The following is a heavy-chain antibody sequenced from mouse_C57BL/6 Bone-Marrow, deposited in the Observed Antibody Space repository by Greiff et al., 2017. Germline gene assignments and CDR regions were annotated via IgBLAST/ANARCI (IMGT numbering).Heavy chain of an antibody. Sequence: QVQLQQSGAELMKPGASVKLSCKATGYTFTGYWIEWVKQRPGHGLEWIGELLPGSGSTNYNEKFKGKATFTADTSSNTAYMQLSSLTTEDSAIYYCARGVFITTVVATSDYWSQGTTLTVSS. V-gene: IGHV1-9*01. CDR2: LLPGSGST. J-gene: IGHJ2*01. CDR1: GYTFTGYW. D-gene: IGHD1-1*01. CDR3: ARGVFITTVVATSDY.